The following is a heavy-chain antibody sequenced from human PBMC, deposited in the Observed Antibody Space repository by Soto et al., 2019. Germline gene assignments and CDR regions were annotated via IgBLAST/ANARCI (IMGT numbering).Heavy chain of an antibody. CDR1: GFTFSSYA. J-gene: IGHJ4*02. Sequence: EVQLVESGGGLVQPGGSLRLSCEASGFTFSSYAMHWVRQAPGKGLEYVSAISSNGGSTYYANSGKGRFTISRDNSKNTLYLQMGSLRAEDMAVYYCARIDGDNFDYWGQGTLVTVSS. CDR2: ISSNGGST. V-gene: IGHV3-64*01. CDR3: ARIDGDNFDY.